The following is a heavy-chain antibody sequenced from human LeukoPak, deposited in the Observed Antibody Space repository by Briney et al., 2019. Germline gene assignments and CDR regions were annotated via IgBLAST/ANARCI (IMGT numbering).Heavy chain of an antibody. D-gene: IGHD6-19*01. CDR2: ISGSGGST. J-gene: IGHJ1*01. V-gene: IGHV3-23*01. CDR1: GFTFSSYA. Sequence: GGSLRLSCAASGFTFSSYAMSWVRQAPGKGLEWVSAISGSGGSTYYADSVKGRFTICRDNSKNTLYLQMNSLRPEDTAVYFCAKDERAVGSGWLDWWGEGSLVTVPS. CDR3: AKDERAVGSGWLDW.